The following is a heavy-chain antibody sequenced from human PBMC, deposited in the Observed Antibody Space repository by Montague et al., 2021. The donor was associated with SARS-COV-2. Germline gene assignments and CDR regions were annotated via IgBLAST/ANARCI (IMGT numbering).Heavy chain of an antibody. CDR1: GFTVSSNY. V-gene: IGHV3-53*04. Sequence: SLRLSCAASGFTVSSNYMSWVRQAPGKGLEWVSVIYSGGSTYYADSVKGRFTISRHNSKNTLYLQMNSLRAEDTAVYYCAREGQIGWYDPWYYYGMDVWGQGTTVTVSS. D-gene: IGHD6-19*01. CDR2: IYSGGST. J-gene: IGHJ6*02. CDR3: AREGQIGWYDPWYYYGMDV.